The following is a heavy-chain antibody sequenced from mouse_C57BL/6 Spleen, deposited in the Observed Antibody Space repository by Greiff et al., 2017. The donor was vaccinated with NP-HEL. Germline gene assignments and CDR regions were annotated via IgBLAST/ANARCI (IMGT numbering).Heavy chain of an antibody. D-gene: IGHD2-2*01. CDR3: ARSGGLRQYYYAMDY. J-gene: IGHJ4*01. V-gene: IGHV1-39*01. Sequence: VQLQQSGPELVKPGASVKISCKASGYSFTDYNMNWVKQSNGKSLEWIGVINPNYGTTSYNQKFKGKATLTVDQSYSTAYMQLNSLTSEDSAVYYCARSGGLRQYYYAMDYWGQGTSVTVSS. CDR2: INPNYGTT. CDR1: GYSFTDYN.